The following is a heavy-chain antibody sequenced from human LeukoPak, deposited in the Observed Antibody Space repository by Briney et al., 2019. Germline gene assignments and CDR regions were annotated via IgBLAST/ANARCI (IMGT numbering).Heavy chain of an antibody. CDR3: AREGCSSTSCLGIWFDP. D-gene: IGHD2-2*01. CDR2: INPNSGGT. V-gene: IGHV1-2*02. Sequence: ASVKVSCKASGYTFTGYYMHWVRQAPGQGLEWMGWINPNSGGTNYAQRFQGRVTMTRDTSISTAYMELSRLRSDDTAVYYCAREGCSSTSCLGIWFDPWGQGTLVTVSS. J-gene: IGHJ5*02. CDR1: GYTFTGYY.